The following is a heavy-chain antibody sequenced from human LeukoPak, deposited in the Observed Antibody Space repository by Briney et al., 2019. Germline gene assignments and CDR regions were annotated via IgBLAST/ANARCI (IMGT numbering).Heavy chain of an antibody. CDR3: AKALNKLGYCSGGSCYWIDY. D-gene: IGHD2-15*01. CDR1: GFTFSSYA. J-gene: IGHJ4*02. V-gene: IGHV3-23*01. Sequence: AGGSLRLSCAASGFTFSSYAMSWVRQAPGKGLEWVSSSGGSTYYAESVKGRFTISRDNSKNTLYLQMSSLRAEDTAVYYCAKALNKLGYCSGGSCYWIDYWGQGTLVTVSS. CDR2: SGGST.